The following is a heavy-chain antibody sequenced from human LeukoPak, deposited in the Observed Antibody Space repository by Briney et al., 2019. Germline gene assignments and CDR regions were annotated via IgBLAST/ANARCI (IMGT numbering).Heavy chain of an antibody. J-gene: IGHJ4*02. CDR2: ISSSSSYI. Sequence: GGSLRLSCAASGFTFSSYSMNWVRQAPGKGLEWVSSISSSSSYIYYADSVKGRFTISRDNAKNSLYLQMNSLRAEDTAVYYCAREAYYYDSSGYYPHYFDYWGQGTLVTVSS. D-gene: IGHD3-22*01. CDR1: GFTFSSYS. V-gene: IGHV3-21*01. CDR3: AREAYYYDSSGYYPHYFDY.